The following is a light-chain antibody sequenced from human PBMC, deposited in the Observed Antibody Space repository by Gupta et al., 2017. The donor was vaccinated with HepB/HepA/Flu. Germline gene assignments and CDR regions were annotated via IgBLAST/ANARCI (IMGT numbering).Light chain of an antibody. CDR1: QSIRSY. J-gene: IGKJ5*01. V-gene: IGKV3-11*01. Sequence: EIVLTQSPATLSLSPGERATLSCRASQSIRSYLAWYQQKPGQAPRLLIYGASNRATGIPPSFSGSGSGTDFTLTISSLDPEDFAVYYCQQRSSWPSITFGQGTRLEIK. CDR2: GAS. CDR3: QQRSSWPSIT.